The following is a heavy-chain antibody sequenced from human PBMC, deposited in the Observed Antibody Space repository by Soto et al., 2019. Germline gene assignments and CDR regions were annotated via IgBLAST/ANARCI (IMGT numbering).Heavy chain of an antibody. CDR1: GGTFSSYA. J-gene: IGHJ5*02. CDR3: ARSDDYYGAAPPFDP. D-gene: IGHD3-10*01. Sequence: QVQLVQSGAEVKKPGSSVKVSCKASGGTFSSYAISWVRQAPGQGLEWMGGIIPIFGTANYAQKFQGRVTINADESTSTASMELSSLRSEDTAVYYCARSDDYYGAAPPFDPWGQGTLVTVSS. CDR2: IIPIFGTA. V-gene: IGHV1-69*01.